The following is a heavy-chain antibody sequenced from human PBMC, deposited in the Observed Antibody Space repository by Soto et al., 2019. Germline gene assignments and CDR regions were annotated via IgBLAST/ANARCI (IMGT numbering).Heavy chain of an antibody. Sequence: SQTLSLTCAIFGGSVSSNSAAWNWIRLSPSRGLEWLARTYYRSRWYNDYAVSVRSRITVNPDTSKNQFSLQLTSVTPEDTAVYYCALTTSHQWYYMDVWGKGTTVTVSS. CDR1: GGSVSSNSAA. J-gene: IGHJ6*03. V-gene: IGHV6-1*01. CDR3: ALTTSHQWYYMDV. D-gene: IGHD4-4*01. CDR2: TYYRSRWYN.